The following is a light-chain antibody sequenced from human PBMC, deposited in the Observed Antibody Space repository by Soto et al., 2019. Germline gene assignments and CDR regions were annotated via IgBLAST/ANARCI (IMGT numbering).Light chain of an antibody. CDR1: QSVSSY. V-gene: IGKV3-11*01. CDR3: QQRSNWII. CDR2: DAF. Sequence: EIVLTQSPATLSLSPGERATLSCRASQSVSSYLAWYQQKPGQAPRLLIYDAFNRATGIPARFSGSGSGTDFTLTISSLEPEDFAVYYCQQRSNWIIYGQGTRLEIK. J-gene: IGKJ5*01.